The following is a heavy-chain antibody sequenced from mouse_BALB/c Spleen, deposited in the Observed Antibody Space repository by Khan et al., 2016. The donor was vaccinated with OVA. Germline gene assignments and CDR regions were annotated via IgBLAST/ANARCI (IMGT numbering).Heavy chain of an antibody. CDR3: TRDRNYYSSSFYFDY. Sequence: EVELVESGGDLVKPGGSLRLSCAASGFTFSSYSMSWVRQTPEKRLEWVATITSGGSYTYYPDSVQGRFTISRDNAKNTLFLQMSSLRSEDTAIYYCTRDRNYYSSSFYFDYWDQGTTLTVSS. CDR2: ITSGGSYT. D-gene: IGHD1-1*01. J-gene: IGHJ2*01. V-gene: IGHV5-6-4*01. CDR1: GFTFSSYS.